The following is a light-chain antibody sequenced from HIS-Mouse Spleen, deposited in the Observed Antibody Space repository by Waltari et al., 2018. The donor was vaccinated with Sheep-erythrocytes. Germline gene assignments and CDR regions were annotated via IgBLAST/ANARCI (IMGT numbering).Light chain of an antibody. V-gene: IGKV3-20*01. Sequence: SRRASGGVQGSDLGGNKQKPGQDPRLLSCGEASMANVIPEWLSGSGSGTDFTHTISRGEPEDFAVYYCKQYGSSPVFTFGPGTKVDIK. J-gene: IGKJ3*01. CDR1: GGVQGSD. CDR2: GEA. CDR3: KQYGSSPVFT.